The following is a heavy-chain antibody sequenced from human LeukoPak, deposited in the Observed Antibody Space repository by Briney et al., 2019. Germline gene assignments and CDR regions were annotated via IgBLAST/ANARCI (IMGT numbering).Heavy chain of an antibody. CDR3: ARHHAPNYYDSSGTPFDY. Sequence: SETLSLTCAVYGGSFSGYYWSWIRQPPGKGLEWIGSIYYSGSTYYNPSLKSRVTISVDTSKNQFSLKLSSVTAADTAVYYCARHHAPNYYDSSGTPFDYWGQGTLVTVSS. CDR1: GGSFSGYY. CDR2: IYYSGST. D-gene: IGHD3-22*01. J-gene: IGHJ4*02. V-gene: IGHV4-34*01.